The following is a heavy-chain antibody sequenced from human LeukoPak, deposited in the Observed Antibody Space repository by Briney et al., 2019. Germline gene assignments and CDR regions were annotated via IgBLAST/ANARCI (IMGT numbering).Heavy chain of an antibody. CDR3: ARDPYRDNPGY. D-gene: IGHD3-9*01. CDR1: GFTFSSYS. CDR2: ISSSSSTI. J-gene: IGHJ4*02. Sequence: GGSLRLSCAASGFTFSSYSMNWVRQAPGKGLEWVSYISSSSSTIYYADSVKGRFTISRDNAKNSLHLQRSSLRAEDTAVYYCARDPYRDNPGYWGQGTLVTVSS. V-gene: IGHV3-48*01.